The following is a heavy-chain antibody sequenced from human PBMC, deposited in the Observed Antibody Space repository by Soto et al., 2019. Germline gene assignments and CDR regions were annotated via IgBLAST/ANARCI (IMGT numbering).Heavy chain of an antibody. V-gene: IGHV1-8*01. Sequence: QVQLVQSGAEVKKPGASVKVSCKASGYSFSTYDINWVRQAAGQGLEWMGWVNPKSGNTDYAQRFRGRVTMTSNTSISTAYMELSPLTPEDTAVYYCARPYCDSTSCYTDWFDPWGQGTLVTVSS. J-gene: IGHJ5*02. D-gene: IGHD2-2*02. CDR3: ARPYCDSTSCYTDWFDP. CDR2: VNPKSGNT. CDR1: GYSFSTYD.